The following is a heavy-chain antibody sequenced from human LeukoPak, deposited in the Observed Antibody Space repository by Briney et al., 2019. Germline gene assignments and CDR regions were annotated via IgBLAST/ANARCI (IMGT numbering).Heavy chain of an antibody. CDR2: ITGSGGST. CDR1: GFTFSNYA. J-gene: IGHJ4*02. V-gene: IGHV3-23*01. D-gene: IGHD3-16*01. Sequence: PGGSLRLSCAASGFTFSNYAMSWVRQAPGKGLEWVSGITGSGGSTYYADSVKGRFTISRDNSRNTLYLQMNSLRAEDTAVYYCAKGYYDYVWGSYYFDYWGQGTLVTVSS. CDR3: AKGYYDYVWGSYYFDY.